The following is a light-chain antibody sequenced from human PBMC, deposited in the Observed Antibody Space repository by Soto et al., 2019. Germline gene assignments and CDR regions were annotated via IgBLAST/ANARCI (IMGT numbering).Light chain of an antibody. V-gene: IGKV3-20*01. CDR2: HAF. CDR3: QQYGDSPGT. CDR1: QTVRSDY. J-gene: IGKJ1*01. Sequence: EVVLTQSPGTLSLSPGERTTLSCRASQTVRSDYLAWYQQKPGQAPRLLIYHAFNRVTGIPDRFSGSGSWTDFTLIISALEPDDLAVYYCQQYGDSPGTFGQGTKVEIK.